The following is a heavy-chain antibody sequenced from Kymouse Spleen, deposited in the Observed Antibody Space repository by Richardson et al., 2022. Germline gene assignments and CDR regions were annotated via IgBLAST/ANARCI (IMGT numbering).Heavy chain of an antibody. V-gene: IGHV4-34*01. CDR3: ARNTAKAPYFDY. CDR2: INHSGST. Sequence: QVQLQQWGAGLLKPSETLSLTCAVYGGSFSGYYWSWIRQPPGKGLEWIGEINHSGSTNYNPSLKSRVTISVDTSKNQFSLKLSSVTAADTAVYYCARNTAKAPYFDYWGQGTLVTVSS. CDR1: GGSFSGYY. J-gene: IGHJ4*02. D-gene: IGHD5-18,IGHD5-18*01.